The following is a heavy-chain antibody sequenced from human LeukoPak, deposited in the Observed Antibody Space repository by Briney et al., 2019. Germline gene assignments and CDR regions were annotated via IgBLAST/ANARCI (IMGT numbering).Heavy chain of an antibody. J-gene: IGHJ1*01. V-gene: IGHV1-8*01. CDR2: MNPNSGNT. D-gene: IGHD3-22*01. Sequence: ASVKVSCKASGYTFTSYDINWVRQATGQGLEWMGWMNPNSGNTGYAQKFQGRVTMTRNISISTAYMELSRLRSDDTAVYYCARDSGGGYYYDSSGYYAEYFQHWGQGTLVTVSS. CDR3: ARDSGGGYYYDSSGYYAEYFQH. CDR1: GYTFTSYD.